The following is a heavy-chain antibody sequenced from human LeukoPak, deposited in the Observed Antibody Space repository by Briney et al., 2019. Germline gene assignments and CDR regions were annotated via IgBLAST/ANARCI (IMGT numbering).Heavy chain of an antibody. CDR1: GGSISSHY. J-gene: IGHJ4*02. V-gene: IGHV4-59*11. CDR2: IYYSGST. D-gene: IGHD1-1*01. Sequence: SGTLSLTCTVSGGSISSHYWSWIRQPPGKGLEWIGYIYYSGSTNSNPSLRSRVTISVDTSKNQISLKLSSVTAADTAVYYCAREKSTTGAYDFWGQGTLVTVSS. CDR3: AREKSTTGAYDF.